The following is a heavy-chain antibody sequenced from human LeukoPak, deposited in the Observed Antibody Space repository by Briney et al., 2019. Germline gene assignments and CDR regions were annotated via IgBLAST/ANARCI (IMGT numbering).Heavy chain of an antibody. V-gene: IGHV3-48*01. J-gene: IGHJ4*02. CDR1: GFTFSSYS. Sequence: GGSLRLSCAASGFTFSSYSMNWVRQAPGKGLEWVSYISSSSSTIYYADSVKGRFTISRDNAKNSLYLQMNSLRAEDTAVYYCARPLGVATHRYYMDVWGQGTLVTVSS. CDR2: ISSSSSTI. D-gene: IGHD5-12*01. CDR3: ARPLGVATHRYYMDV.